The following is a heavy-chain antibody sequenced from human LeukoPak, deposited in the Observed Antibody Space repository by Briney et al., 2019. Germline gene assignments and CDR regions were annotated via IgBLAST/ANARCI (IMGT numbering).Heavy chain of an antibody. CDR1: GGSISNYY. D-gene: IGHD5-12*01. CDR2: IYTSGST. V-gene: IGHV4-4*07. CDR3: AGHNSGYDSYYYYMDV. J-gene: IGHJ6*03. Sequence: SETLSLTCTVSGGSISNYYWSWIRQPAGKGLEWIGRIYTSGSTNYNPSLKSRVTISVDTSKNQYSLKLSSVTAADTAVYYCAGHNSGYDSYYYYMDVWGKGTTVTISS.